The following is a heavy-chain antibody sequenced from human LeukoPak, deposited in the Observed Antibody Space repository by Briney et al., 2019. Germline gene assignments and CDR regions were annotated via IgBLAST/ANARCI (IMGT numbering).Heavy chain of an antibody. V-gene: IGHV3-48*04. D-gene: IGHD3-22*01. CDR3: ARRYYYDSSGYVDY. CDR1: GFTFSDFS. Sequence: PGGSLRLSCVASGFTFSDFSLNWVRQAPGKGLEGISYIGSAIYYADSVKGRFTISRDNAKNSLYLQMNSLRAEDTAVYYCARRYYYDSSGYVDYWGQGTLVSVSS. CDR2: IGSAI. J-gene: IGHJ4*02.